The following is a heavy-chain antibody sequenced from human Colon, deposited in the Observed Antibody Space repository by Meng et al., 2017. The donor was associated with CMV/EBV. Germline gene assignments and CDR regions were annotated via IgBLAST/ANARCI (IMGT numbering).Heavy chain of an antibody. CDR1: GFTFDDYS. CDR2: INWNGGLT. D-gene: IGHD3/OR15-3a*01. Sequence: GESLKISCAASGFTFDDYSMNWVRQAPGKGLEWVSGINWNGGLTRYVDSVKGRFTISRDNARNSLYLQINSLRAEDTAVYYCVKVDTSEGYWYYGLDVWGRGTTVTVSS. V-gene: IGHV3-20*04. J-gene: IGHJ6*02. CDR3: VKVDTSEGYWYYGLDV.